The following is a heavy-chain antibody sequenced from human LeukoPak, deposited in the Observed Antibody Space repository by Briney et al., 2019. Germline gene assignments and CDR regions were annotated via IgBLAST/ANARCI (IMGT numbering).Heavy chain of an antibody. V-gene: IGHV4-59*01. CDR1: GGSISSYY. CDR3: ARTTMVRGTYYMDV. D-gene: IGHD3-10*01. CDR2: IYYSGYT. Sequence: SETLSLTCTVSGGSISSYYWSWIRQPPGKGLEWIGYIYYSGYTNYNPSLKSRVTISVDTSKNQFSLKLSSVAAADTAVYYCARTTMVRGTYYMDVWGKGTTVTISS. J-gene: IGHJ6*03.